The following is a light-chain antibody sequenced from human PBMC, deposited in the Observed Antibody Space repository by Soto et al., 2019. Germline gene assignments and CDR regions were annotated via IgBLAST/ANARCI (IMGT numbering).Light chain of an antibody. CDR1: SSDVGRYNR. J-gene: IGLJ1*01. CDR2: EVG. CDR3: SLYTTSRNYG. V-gene: IGLV2-18*01. Sequence: QSALTQPPSVSGSPGQSVTISCTGTSSDVGRYNRVSWYQQPPGTAPKLIIYEVGNRPSGVPDRFSGSKSGNTASLTISGLQAEDEADYYCSLYTTSRNYGFGTGTKVTVL.